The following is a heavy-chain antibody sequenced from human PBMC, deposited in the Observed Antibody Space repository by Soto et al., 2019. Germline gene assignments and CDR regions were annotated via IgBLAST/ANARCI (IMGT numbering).Heavy chain of an antibody. CDR1: GYSVTSGSY. D-gene: IGHD1-7*01. J-gene: IGHJ4*02. CDR3: ARASIVVSGTIVDF. Sequence: SETLSLTCTVSGYSVTSGSYWGWFRQPPEKGLEWIGSVYLSGHTYHNPSLMSRVTISIDTSKNQFSLKLTSVTAADTAVYYCARASIVVSGTIVDFWGLVTLVTVYS. V-gene: IGHV4-38-2*02. CDR2: VYLSGHT.